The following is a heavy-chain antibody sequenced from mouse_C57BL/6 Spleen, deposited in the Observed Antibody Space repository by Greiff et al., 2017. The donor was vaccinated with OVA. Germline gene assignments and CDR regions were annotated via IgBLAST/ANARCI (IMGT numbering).Heavy chain of an antibody. Sequence: EVQLQQSGPELVKPGASVKISCKASGYTFTDYYMNWVKQSHGKSLEWIGDINPNNGGTSYNQKFKGKATLTVDKSSSTAYMELRSLTSEDSAVYYCAREEVYYCDYWGQGTTLTVSS. CDR2: INPNNGGT. CDR1: GYTFTDYY. J-gene: IGHJ2*01. V-gene: IGHV1-26*01. D-gene: IGHD1-1*01. CDR3: AREEVYYCDY.